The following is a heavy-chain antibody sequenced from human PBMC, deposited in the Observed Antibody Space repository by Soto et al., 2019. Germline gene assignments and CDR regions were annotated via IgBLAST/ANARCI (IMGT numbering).Heavy chain of an antibody. J-gene: IGHJ4*02. D-gene: IGHD3-16*01. CDR1: GGSISSSNW. CDR2: IFHFGST. CDR3: ARGSYASNFDY. V-gene: IGHV4-4*02. Sequence: SETLSLTCAISGGSISSSNWWSWVRQPPGKGLEWIGEIFHFGSTNYNPSLKSRVTISVDKSKNHFSLKLNSVTAADTAVYFCARGSYASNFDYWGQGTLVTVSS.